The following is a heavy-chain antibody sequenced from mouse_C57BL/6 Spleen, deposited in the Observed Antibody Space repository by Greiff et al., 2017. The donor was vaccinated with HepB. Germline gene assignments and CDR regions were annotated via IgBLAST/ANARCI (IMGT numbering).Heavy chain of an antibody. D-gene: IGHD1-1*01. CDR3: ARGEDYDWYFDV. V-gene: IGHV3-6*01. CDR1: GYSITSGYY. CDR2: ISYDGSN. Sequence: EVQLQESGPGLVKPSQSLSLTCSVTGYSITSGYYWNWIRQFPGNKLEWMGYISYDGSNNYNPSLKNRISITRDTSKNQFFLKLNSVTTEDTATYYGARGEDYDWYFDVWGTGTTVTVSS. J-gene: IGHJ1*03.